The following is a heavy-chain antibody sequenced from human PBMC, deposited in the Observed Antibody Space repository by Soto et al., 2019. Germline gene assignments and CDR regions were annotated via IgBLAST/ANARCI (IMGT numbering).Heavy chain of an antibody. CDR1: GFTFSDYY. J-gene: IGHJ6*02. V-gene: IGHV3-11*06. Sequence: GGSVRLSCAASGFTFSDYYMSWIRQAPGKGLEWVSYISSSSSYTNYADSVKGRFTISRDNARNSLYLQMNSLRAEDTAVYYCARVEGAYGSGSYYNGSRAVYYYGMDVWGQGTTLTVSS. CDR3: ARVEGAYGSGSYYNGSRAVYYYGMDV. CDR2: ISSSSSYT. D-gene: IGHD3-10*01.